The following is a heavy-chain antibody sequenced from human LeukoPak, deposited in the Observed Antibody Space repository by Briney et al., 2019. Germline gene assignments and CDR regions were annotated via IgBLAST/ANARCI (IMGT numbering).Heavy chain of an antibody. CDR2: ISYDGSNK. D-gene: IGHD2-21*02. Sequence: GGSLRLSCAASGFTFSDYYMSWIRQAPGKGLKWVAVISYDGSNKYYADSVKGRFTISRDNSKNTLYLQMNSLRTEDTAVYYCARGPPERHCGGDCYWYFDLWGRGTLVTVSS. V-gene: IGHV3-30*03. CDR3: ARGPPERHCGGDCYWYFDL. CDR1: GFTFSDYY. J-gene: IGHJ2*01.